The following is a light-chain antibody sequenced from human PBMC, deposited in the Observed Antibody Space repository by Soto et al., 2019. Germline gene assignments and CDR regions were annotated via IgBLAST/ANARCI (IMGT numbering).Light chain of an antibody. V-gene: IGLV2-11*01. J-gene: IGLJ1*01. CDR1: SSDVGGYNY. CDR2: DVS. CDR3: CSYAGSYTSGV. Sequence: QSALTQPRSVSGSPGQSVTISCTGTSSDVGGYNYVSWYQQHPGKATKLMIYDVSKRPSGVPDRFSGSKSGNTASLTISGLQAEDEADYYCCSYAGSYTSGVFGTGTKVTVL.